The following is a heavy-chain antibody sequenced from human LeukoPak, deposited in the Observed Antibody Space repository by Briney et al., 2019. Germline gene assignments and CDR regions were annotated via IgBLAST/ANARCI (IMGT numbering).Heavy chain of an antibody. CDR2: ITSNSATI. V-gene: IGHV3-48*02. CDR3: ARSVGGHFDY. D-gene: IGHD3-16*01. Sequence: GGSLRLFCAASGFTFSVYSMNWVRQPPGMGLEWVSYITSNSATIQYADSVKGRFTISRDNAKNSLSLQMNSLRDEDTAVYYCARSVGGHFDYWGQGMLVTVSS. CDR1: GFTFSVYS. J-gene: IGHJ4*02.